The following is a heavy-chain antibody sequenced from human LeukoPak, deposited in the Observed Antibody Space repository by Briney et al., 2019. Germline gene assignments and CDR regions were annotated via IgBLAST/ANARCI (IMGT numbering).Heavy chain of an antibody. D-gene: IGHD5-24*01. CDR3: ARWAEMAIISLFDY. J-gene: IGHJ4*02. CDR1: GGSISSYY. V-gene: IGHV4-59*01. CDR2: IYYSGGT. Sequence: PSETLSLTCTVSGGSISSYYWSWIRQPPGKGLEWTGYIYYSGGTNYNPSLKSRVTISVDTSKNQFSLKLSSVTAADTAVYYCARWAEMAIISLFDYWGQGTLVTVSS.